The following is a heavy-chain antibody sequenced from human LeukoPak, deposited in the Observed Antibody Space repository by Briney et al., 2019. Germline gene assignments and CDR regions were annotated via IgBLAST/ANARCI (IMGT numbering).Heavy chain of an antibody. CDR3: ARDVTTVTTSQWPY. J-gene: IGHJ4*02. V-gene: IGHV1-69*04. Sequence: GASVKVSCKASGYTFTSYYMHWVRQAPGQGLEWMGRIIPILGIANYAQKFQGRVTITADKSTSTAYMELSSLRSEDAAVYYCARDVTTVTTSQWPYWGQGTLVTVSS. D-gene: IGHD4-4*01. CDR2: IIPILGIA. CDR1: GYTFTSYY.